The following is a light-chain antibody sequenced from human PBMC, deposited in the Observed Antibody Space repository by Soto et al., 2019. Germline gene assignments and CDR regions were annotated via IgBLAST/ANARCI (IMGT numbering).Light chain of an antibody. V-gene: IGKV1-39*01. J-gene: IGKJ3*01. CDR3: QQSYSSPVT. CDR2: GAS. CDR1: QSISDY. Sequence: DIQMTQSPSSLSASVGDRVAITCRATQSISDYLNWYQQKPGRALKLLIYGASNLQSGVPSRFSGSGSGTDFTLTFSGGQPEDYGIYFCQQSYSSPVTFGPGTKVDVK.